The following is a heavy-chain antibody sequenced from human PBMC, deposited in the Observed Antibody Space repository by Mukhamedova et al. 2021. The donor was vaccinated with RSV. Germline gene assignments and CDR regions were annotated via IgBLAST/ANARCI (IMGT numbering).Heavy chain of an antibody. CDR3: ARPVETAIDY. CDR2: IYPGDSDT. D-gene: IGHD5-18*01. Sequence: VRQTPGKGLEWMGIIYPGDSDTRYSPSFQGQVTISADKSISTAYLQWSSLKASDTAMCYCARPVETAIDYWGQGTLVTVSS. J-gene: IGHJ4*02. V-gene: IGHV5-51*01.